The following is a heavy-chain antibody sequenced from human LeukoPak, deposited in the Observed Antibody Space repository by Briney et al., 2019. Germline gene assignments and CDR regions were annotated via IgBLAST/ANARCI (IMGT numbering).Heavy chain of an antibody. V-gene: IGHV1-8*01. CDR3: ARGAPGSYCSGGSCPYFDY. J-gene: IGHJ4*02. CDR2: VNPNSGHT. CDR1: GYTFTSYD. Sequence: GASVKVSCKASGYTFTSYDVNWVRQATGQGLEWMGWVNPNSGHTGYAQKFQGRVTKTTNTSISTAYMELSSLRSEDTAVYYCARGAPGSYCSGGSCPYFDYWGQGTLVSVSS. D-gene: IGHD2-15*01.